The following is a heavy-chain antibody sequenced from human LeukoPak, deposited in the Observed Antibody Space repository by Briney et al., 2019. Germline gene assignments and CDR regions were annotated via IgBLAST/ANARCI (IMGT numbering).Heavy chain of an antibody. V-gene: IGHV3-30*03. CDR3: ARGIYCGGDCSDAFDI. CDR2: ISYDGSNK. D-gene: IGHD2-21*02. Sequence: GGSLRLSCAASGFTFSSYGMHWVRQAPGKGLEWVAVISYDGSNKYYADSVKGRFTISRDNSKNTLYLQMNSLRAEDTAVYYCARGIYCGGDCSDAFDIWGQGTMVTVSS. J-gene: IGHJ3*02. CDR1: GFTFSSYG.